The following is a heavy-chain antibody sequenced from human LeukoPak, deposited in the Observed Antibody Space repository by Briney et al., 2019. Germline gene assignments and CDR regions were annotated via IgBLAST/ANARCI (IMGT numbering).Heavy chain of an antibody. CDR2: IYYSGST. CDR3: AILGYSGYDFYFDY. CDR1: GGSISSYY. D-gene: IGHD5-12*01. Sequence: PSETLSLTCTVSGGSISSYYWSWIRQPPGKGLEWIGYIYYSGSTNYNPSLKSRVTISVDTSKNQCSLKLSSVTAADTAVYYCAILGYSGYDFYFDYWGQGTLVTVSS. V-gene: IGHV4-59*01. J-gene: IGHJ4*02.